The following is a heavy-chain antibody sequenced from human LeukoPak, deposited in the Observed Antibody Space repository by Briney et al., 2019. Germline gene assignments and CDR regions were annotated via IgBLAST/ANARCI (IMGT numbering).Heavy chain of an antibody. D-gene: IGHD1-26*01. V-gene: IGHV1-2*02. J-gene: IGHJ4*02. Sequence: ASVKVSCKASGYTFTGYYMHWVRQAPGQGLEWMGWINSNSGGTNYAQKFQGRVTMTRDTSISTAYMELSRLRSDDTAVYYCARGHSGSYYLVSYWGQGTLVTVSS. CDR2: INSNSGGT. CDR1: GYTFTGYY. CDR3: ARGHSGSYYLVSY.